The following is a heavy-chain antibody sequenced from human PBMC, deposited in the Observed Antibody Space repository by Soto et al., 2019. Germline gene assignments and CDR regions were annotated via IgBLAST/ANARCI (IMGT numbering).Heavy chain of an antibody. CDR2: IYRGGST. CDR1: GGSISRGGYS. Sequence: PSETLSLTWAGSGGSISRGGYSWSWIRQPPGKELEWIGYIYRGGSTYYKPSLKGRVTISEDRSKNQFSLKLSSVTAADTAVHYSFSTGAPSTALYFAYRRQAIPITVS. CDR3: FSTGAPSTALYFAY. D-gene: IGHD7-27*01. V-gene: IGHV4-30-2*01. J-gene: IGHJ4*02.